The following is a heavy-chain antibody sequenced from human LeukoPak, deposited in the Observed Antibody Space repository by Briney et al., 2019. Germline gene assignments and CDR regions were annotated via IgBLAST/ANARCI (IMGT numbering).Heavy chain of an antibody. CDR3: AMTTPNYYYYYYMDV. Sequence: PSETLSLTCTVSGYSISSGYYWGWIRQPPGKGLEWIGSIYHSGSTYYNPSLKSRVTKSVDTSKNQFSLKLSSVTAADTAVYYCAMTTPNYYYYYYMDVWGKGTTVTVSS. J-gene: IGHJ6*03. V-gene: IGHV4-38-2*02. CDR2: IYHSGST. D-gene: IGHD4-11*01. CDR1: GYSISSGYY.